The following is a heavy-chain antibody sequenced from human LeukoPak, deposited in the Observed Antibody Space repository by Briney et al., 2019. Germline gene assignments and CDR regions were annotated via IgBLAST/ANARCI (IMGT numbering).Heavy chain of an antibody. CDR2: INHSGST. Sequence: PSETLSLTCAVYGGSFSGYYWSWIRQPPGKGLEWIGEINHSGSTNYNPSLKSRVTILVDTSKNQFSLKLSSVTAADTAVYYCARGQGQLWFGELVWYFDLWGRGTLVTVSS. CDR1: GGSFSGYY. CDR3: ARGQGQLWFGELVWYFDL. V-gene: IGHV4-34*01. D-gene: IGHD3-10*01. J-gene: IGHJ2*01.